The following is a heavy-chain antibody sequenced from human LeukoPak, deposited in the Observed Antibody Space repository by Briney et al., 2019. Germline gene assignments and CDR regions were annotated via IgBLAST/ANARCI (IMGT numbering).Heavy chain of an antibody. CDR1: GFTFSSYS. CDR3: ARGPRIMGGYGMGWFDS. J-gene: IGHJ5*01. V-gene: IGHV3-21*01. Sequence: GGSLRLSCAASGFTFSSYSMNWVRQAPGKGLEWVSSISSSSSYIYYADSVKGRFTISRDNAKNSLYLQMNSLRAEDTAVYYCARGPRIMGGYGMGWFDSWGQGTLVTVSS. D-gene: IGHD5-12*01. CDR2: ISSSSSYI.